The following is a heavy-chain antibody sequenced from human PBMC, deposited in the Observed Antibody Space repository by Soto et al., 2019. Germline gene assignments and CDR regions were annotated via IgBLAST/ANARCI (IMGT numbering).Heavy chain of an antibody. V-gene: IGHV3-30*04. CDR3: ARDLQAGTDNVNSFAT. J-gene: IGHJ5*02. CDR2: IAYDGSNR. Sequence: QVQLVESGGGVVQPGRSLRLSCAASGFSISRSAMHWVRQAPGKGLEWVAVIAYDGSNRWYADSAKGRFTISRDNSKNTVYLEMSRLRGEDTAVYYCARDLQAGTDNVNSFATWGQGTLVTVSP. CDR1: GFSISRSA. D-gene: IGHD1-1*01.